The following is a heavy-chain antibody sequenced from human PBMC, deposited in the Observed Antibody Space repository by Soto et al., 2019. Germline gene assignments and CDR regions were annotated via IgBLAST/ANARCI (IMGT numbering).Heavy chain of an antibody. CDR1: GLIFSDYH. Sequence: EVQLVESGGGLVQPGGSLRLSCAASGLIFSDYHIDWVRQAPGQGLEWVGRIRRKANSYTTEYAASVKGRFTISRDDSKNSLYLQMNSLKSEDTAVYYCAMLGGWSGGSSGMDVWGQGTTVTVSS. J-gene: IGHJ6*02. V-gene: IGHV3-72*01. CDR2: IRRKANSYTT. CDR3: AMLGGWSGGSSGMDV. D-gene: IGHD6-19*01.